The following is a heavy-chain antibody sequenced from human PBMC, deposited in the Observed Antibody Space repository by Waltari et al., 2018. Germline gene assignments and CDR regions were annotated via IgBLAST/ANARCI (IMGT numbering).Heavy chain of an antibody. CDR1: GGSIRSSSYY. D-gene: IGHD6-6*01. CDR3: ARLPYSSSHYYYYYMDV. V-gene: IGHV4-39*01. Sequence: QLQLQESGPGLVKPSETLSLTCTVSGGSIRSSSYYWGWIRQPPGKGLGWIGSIYYSGSTYYNPSLKSRVTISVDTSKNQFSLKLSSVTAADTAVYYCARLPYSSSHYYYYYMDVWGKGTTVTVSS. J-gene: IGHJ6*03. CDR2: IYYSGST.